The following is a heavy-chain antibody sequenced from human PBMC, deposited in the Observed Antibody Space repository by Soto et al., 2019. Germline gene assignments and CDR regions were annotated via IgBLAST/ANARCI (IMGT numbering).Heavy chain of an antibody. Sequence: QVHLLESGPGLVKPSQTLSLTCTVSGASISSGVFYWSWIRQTPGKGLEWIGNIYYRGMTNYNPSLKSRPTISQDASRSLFSLNLTSVTAADTAVYFCARAQARNGYGQSFDIWGQGSLVTVSS. V-gene: IGHV4-30-4*01. CDR2: IYYRGMT. J-gene: IGHJ3*02. CDR1: GASISSGVFY. D-gene: IGHD5-18*01. CDR3: ARAQARNGYGQSFDI.